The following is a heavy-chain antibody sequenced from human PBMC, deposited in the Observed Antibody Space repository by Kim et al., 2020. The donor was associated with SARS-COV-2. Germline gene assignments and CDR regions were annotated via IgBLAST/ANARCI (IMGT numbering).Heavy chain of an antibody. CDR1: GFTFSSYG. CDR3: ARDGWLYIRGQTAFDI. CDR2: IKQDGNKK. Sequence: GGSLRLSCAASGFTFSSYGITWVRQAPGKGLEWVADIKQDGNKKYYVDSVKGRFTISRDNAKNSLYLQMNSLRAEDTAVYYCARDGWLYIRGQTAFDIGG. J-gene: IGHJ3*02. V-gene: IGHV3-7*01. D-gene: IGHD6-19*01.